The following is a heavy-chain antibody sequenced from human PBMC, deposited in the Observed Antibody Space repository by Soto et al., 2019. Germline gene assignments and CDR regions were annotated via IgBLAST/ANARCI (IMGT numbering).Heavy chain of an antibody. CDR2: IKDSGST. CDR3: PRGGRPLNDHSNDVQRPSPFFDY. CDR1: GCSISSSNW. D-gene: IGHD1-1*01. V-gene: IGHV4-4*02. J-gene: IGHJ4*02. Sequence: TSETPSLTCAVSGCSISSSNWWRWVRQPPGEGLEWIGEIKDSGSTNYNPSLKSRVTISVDTSKNPSSLKLSSVTAADTAVYYCPRGGRPLNDHSNDVQRPSPFFDYRAQGTLLNVAS.